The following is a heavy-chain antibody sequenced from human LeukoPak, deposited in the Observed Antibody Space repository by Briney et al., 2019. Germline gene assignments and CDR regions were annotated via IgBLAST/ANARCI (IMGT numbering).Heavy chain of an antibody. Sequence: ASVTVSCKASGYTFTSYDINWVRHATRQGLEWMGWMSPNSGDTGYAQKFQGRVTMTRDTSISTAYMELTSLRSEDTAIYYCARGPPNWGFDFWGQGALVTVSS. J-gene: IGHJ4*02. CDR3: ARGPPNWGFDF. V-gene: IGHV1-8*01. CDR2: MSPNSGDT. D-gene: IGHD7-27*01. CDR1: GYTFTSYD.